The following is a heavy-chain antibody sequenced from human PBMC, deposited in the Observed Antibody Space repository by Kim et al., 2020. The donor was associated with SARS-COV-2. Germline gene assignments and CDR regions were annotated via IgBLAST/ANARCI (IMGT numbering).Heavy chain of an antibody. CDR2: IYYSGST. V-gene: IGHV4-39*01. J-gene: IGHJ4*02. D-gene: IGHD1-26*01. Sequence: SETLSLTCTVSGGSISSSSYYWGWIRQPPGKGLEWIGSIYYSGSTYYNPSLKSRVTISVDTSKNQFSLKLSSVTAADTAVYYCARSKSGSYDGYFDYWGQGTLVTVSS. CDR1: GGSISSSSYY. CDR3: ARSKSGSYDGYFDY.